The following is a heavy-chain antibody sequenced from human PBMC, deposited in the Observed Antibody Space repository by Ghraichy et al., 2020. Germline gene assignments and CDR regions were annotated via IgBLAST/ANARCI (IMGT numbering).Heavy chain of an antibody. V-gene: IGHV4-4*09. J-gene: IGHJ5*02. CDR3: ARRAKGNWFDP. CDR2: IYTSGST. Sequence: SETLSLTCTVSGGSISSYYWSWIRQPPGKGLEWIGYIYTSGSTNYNPSLKSRVTISVDTSKNQFSLKLSSVTAADTAVYYCARRAKGNWFDPWGQGTLVTVSS. CDR1: GGSISSYY.